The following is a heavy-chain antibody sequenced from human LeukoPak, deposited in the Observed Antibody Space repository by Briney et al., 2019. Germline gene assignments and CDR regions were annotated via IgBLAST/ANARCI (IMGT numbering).Heavy chain of an antibody. J-gene: IGHJ4*02. D-gene: IGHD1-26*01. CDR3: AKGGAKWELQKDY. CDR2: ISYDGSNI. V-gene: IGHV3-30*18. CDR1: GCTFNGYL. Sequence: PGGSLRLSCAASGCTFNGYLMHWVRQAPGKGLEWVAVISYDGSNIYYADSVKGRFTISRDNSKNTLYLQMNSLRAEDTAVYYCAKGGAKWELQKDYWGQGTLVTVSS.